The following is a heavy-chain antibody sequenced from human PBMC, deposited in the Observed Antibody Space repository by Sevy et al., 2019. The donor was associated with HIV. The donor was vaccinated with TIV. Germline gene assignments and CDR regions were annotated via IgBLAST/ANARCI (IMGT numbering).Heavy chain of an antibody. D-gene: IGHD3-10*01. Sequence: GGSLRLSCVDSGFTFSRYSMNWVRQAPGKGLEWDSSISSSSSYIYYGDSAKGRFTISRDNAKNSLYMQMNSLRAEDTAVYYCARDRDGSGSSGGYGMDVWGQGTTVTVSS. CDR3: ARDRDGSGSSGGYGMDV. V-gene: IGHV3-21*01. CDR1: GFTFSRYS. CDR2: ISSSSSYI. J-gene: IGHJ6*02.